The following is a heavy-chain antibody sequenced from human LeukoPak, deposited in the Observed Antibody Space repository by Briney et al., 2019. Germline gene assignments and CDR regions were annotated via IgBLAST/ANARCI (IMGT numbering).Heavy chain of an antibody. CDR3: ARDPGVAQWNAFDI. V-gene: IGHV1-18*01. Sequence: ASVKVSCKASGYSFINFGLSWVRQAPGQGLEWMGWISAYNHNTNYAQKFQGRVTMTIDTSTTTVYMELRSLRSDDTAIYYCARDPGVAQWNAFDIWGQGTMVTVSS. CDR2: ISAYNHNT. CDR1: GYSFINFG. J-gene: IGHJ3*02. D-gene: IGHD3-3*01.